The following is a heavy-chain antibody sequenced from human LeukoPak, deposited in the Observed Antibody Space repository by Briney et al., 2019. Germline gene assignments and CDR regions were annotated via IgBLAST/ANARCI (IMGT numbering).Heavy chain of an antibody. CDR3: ARGGAYYDFWSGYYTGPSSYYYYYMDV. CDR2: IYTSGST. D-gene: IGHD3-3*01. CDR1: GGSISSGSYY. V-gene: IGHV4-61*02. J-gene: IGHJ6*03. Sequence: SETLSLTCTVSGGSISSGSYYWSWIRQPAGKGLEWIGRIYTSGSTNYNPSLKSRVTISVDTSKNQFSLKLSSVTAADTAVYYCARGGAYYDFWSGYYTGPSSYYYYYMDVWGKGTTVTVSS.